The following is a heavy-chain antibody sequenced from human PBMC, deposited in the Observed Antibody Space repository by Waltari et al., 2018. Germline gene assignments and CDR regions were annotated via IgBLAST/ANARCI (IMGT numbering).Heavy chain of an antibody. CDR2: NNPARGDT. CDR3: ARGPNTGSFDY. V-gene: IGHV1-2*02. J-gene: IGHJ4*02. CDR1: GYTFTAYW. Sequence: QVQLVQSGAEVKKPGASVKVPCKPSGYTFTAYWIHWLRRAPGQGLEWVGWNNPARGDTTSAQRFQGRVTMTRYTAFSTVYMEMNWLTSDDTAVYYCARGPNTGSFDYWGQGTLITVSS. D-gene: IGHD1-26*01.